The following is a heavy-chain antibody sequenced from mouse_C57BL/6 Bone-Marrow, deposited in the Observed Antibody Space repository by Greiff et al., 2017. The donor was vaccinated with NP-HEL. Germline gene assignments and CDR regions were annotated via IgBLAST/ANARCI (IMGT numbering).Heavy chain of an antibody. J-gene: IGHJ4*01. CDR3: ARHETNAMDY. CDR1: GFTFSDYY. D-gene: IGHD3-2*01. CDR2: ISNGGGST. Sequence: EVQLVESGGGLVQPGGSLKLSCAASGFTFSDYYMYWVRQTPEKRLEWVAYISNGGGSTYYPDTVKGRFTISRDNAKNTLYLQMSRLKSEDTAMYYCARHETNAMDYWGQGTSVTVSS. V-gene: IGHV5-12*01.